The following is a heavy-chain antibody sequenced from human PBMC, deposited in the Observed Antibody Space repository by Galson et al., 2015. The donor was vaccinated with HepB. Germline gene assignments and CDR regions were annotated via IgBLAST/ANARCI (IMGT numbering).Heavy chain of an antibody. J-gene: IGHJ4*02. Sequence: SVKVSCKASGGTFSSYAISWVRQAPGQGLEWMGGIIPIFGTANYAQKFQGRVTITADKSTSTAYMELSSLRSEDTAVYYCARGSEEYSSSSGLGVLDYWGQGTLVTVSS. D-gene: IGHD6-6*01. CDR3: ARGSEEYSSSSGLGVLDY. CDR2: IIPIFGTA. CDR1: GGTFSSYA. V-gene: IGHV1-69*06.